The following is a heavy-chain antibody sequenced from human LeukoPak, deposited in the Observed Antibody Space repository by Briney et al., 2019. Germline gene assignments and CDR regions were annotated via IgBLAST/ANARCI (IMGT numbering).Heavy chain of an antibody. V-gene: IGHV3-48*03. CDR2: IINSGNTI. Sequence: PGGSLRLSCAASGFTFSSYAMSWVRQAPGKGLEWVSYIINSGNTIYYADSVKGRFTISRDNAKNSLYLQMNSLRAEDTAVYHCVRDTAGSGWFAEYLTYWGQGTLVTVSS. J-gene: IGHJ1*01. D-gene: IGHD6-19*01. CDR1: GFTFSSYA. CDR3: VRDTAGSGWFAEYLTY.